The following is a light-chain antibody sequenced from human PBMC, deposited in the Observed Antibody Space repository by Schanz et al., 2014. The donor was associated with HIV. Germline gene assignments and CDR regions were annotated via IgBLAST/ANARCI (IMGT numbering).Light chain of an antibody. CDR2: DVT. CDR1: SSDIGAYNY. J-gene: IGLJ1*01. V-gene: IGLV2-14*03. CDR3: CSYADGGTYV. Sequence: QSALTQPASVSGSPGQSITLSCTGSSSDIGAYNYVSWYQQHPDRAPKLLIFDVTNRPSGISPRFSGSKSGVTASLTISGLQAEDEADYYCCSYADGGTYVFGTGTKLTVL.